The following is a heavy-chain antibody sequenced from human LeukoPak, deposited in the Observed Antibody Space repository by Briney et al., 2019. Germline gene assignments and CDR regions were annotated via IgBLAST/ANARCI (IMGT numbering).Heavy chain of an antibody. Sequence: GGSLRLSCAAFGFTFSSYAMSWVRQAPGKGLEWVSAISGSGGSTYYADSVKGRFTISRDNSKNTLYLQMNSLRAEDTAVYYCARGVHIVVVTATPDYWGQGTLVTVFS. V-gene: IGHV3-23*01. CDR1: GFTFSSYA. D-gene: IGHD2-21*02. CDR3: ARGVHIVVVTATPDY. J-gene: IGHJ4*02. CDR2: ISGSGGST.